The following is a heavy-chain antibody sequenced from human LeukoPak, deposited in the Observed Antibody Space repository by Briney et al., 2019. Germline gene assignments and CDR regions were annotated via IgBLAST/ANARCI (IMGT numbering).Heavy chain of an antibody. Sequence: GASVKVSSKASGGTFSSYAISWVRQAPGQGLEWMGGIIPIFGTPNYAQKFQGRVTITTDESTSTAYMELSSLRSEDTAVYYCARGYIHWYFDLWGRGTLVTVSS. CDR3: ARGYIHWYFDL. CDR2: IIPIFGTP. J-gene: IGHJ2*01. CDR1: GGTFSSYA. V-gene: IGHV1-69*05. D-gene: IGHD1-14*01.